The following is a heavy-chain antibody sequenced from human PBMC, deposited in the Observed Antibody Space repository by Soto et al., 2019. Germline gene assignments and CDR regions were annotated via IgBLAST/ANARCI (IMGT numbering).Heavy chain of an antibody. V-gene: IGHV3-49*03. D-gene: IGHD1-1*01. CDR2: SRSRAYGGTT. CDR3: SRGQAGLETATYYFDY. CDR1: GFSYCAYA. Sequence: GVSLRLPCTTSGFSYCAYAVSCFRQAPGKGLEWVGFSRSRAYGGTTESDASVRGRFSISRDASTSIASLQMNSRKTEHTALYFCSRGQAGLETATYYFDYWGQGTLVTVYS. J-gene: IGHJ4*02.